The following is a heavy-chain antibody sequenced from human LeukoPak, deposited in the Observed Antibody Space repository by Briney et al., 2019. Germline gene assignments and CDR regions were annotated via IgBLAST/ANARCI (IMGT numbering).Heavy chain of an antibody. CDR1: GYTFTSYA. J-gene: IGHJ4*02. V-gene: IGHV1-3*01. D-gene: IGHD5-12*01. Sequence: ASVKVSCKASGYTFTSYAMHWVRQAPGQRLEWMGWINAGNGNTKYSQKFQGRVTITRDTSASTAYMELSSLGSEDTAVYYCARVLSTYSGYDYVSRYFDYWGQGTLVTVSS. CDR2: INAGNGNT. CDR3: ARVLSTYSGYDYVSRYFDY.